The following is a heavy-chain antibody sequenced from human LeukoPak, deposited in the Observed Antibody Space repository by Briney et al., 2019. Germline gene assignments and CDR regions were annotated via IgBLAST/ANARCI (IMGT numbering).Heavy chain of an antibody. J-gene: IGHJ3*02. CDR2: IYYSGST. D-gene: IGHD3-22*01. V-gene: IGHV4-59*01. CDR3: ARDYYDSSGYYSGDAFDI. Sequence: SETLSLTCTVSGGSISSYYWSWIRQPPGKGLEWIGYIYYSGSTNYNPSLRSRVTISVDTSKNQFSLKLSSVTAADTAVYYCARDYYDSSGYYSGDAFDIWGQGTMVTVSS. CDR1: GGSISSYY.